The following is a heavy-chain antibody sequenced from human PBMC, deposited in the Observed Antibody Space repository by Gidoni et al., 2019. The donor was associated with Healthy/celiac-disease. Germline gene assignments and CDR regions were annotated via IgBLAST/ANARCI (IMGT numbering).Heavy chain of an antibody. CDR2: ISGSGGST. CDR3: AKSVCSGGSCYPHYYYYVMDV. V-gene: IGHV3-23*01. CDR1: GFTFTRDA. D-gene: IGHD2-15*01. J-gene: IGHJ6*02. Sequence: EVQLLASGGGLVQPGGSLRLSCEACGFTFTRDAMRWVRQAPGQGLELVSAISGSGGSTYYADSVKCRFTISRDNSKNTLYLLMNSLRAEDTAVYYCAKSVCSGGSCYPHYYYYVMDVWGQGTTVTVSS.